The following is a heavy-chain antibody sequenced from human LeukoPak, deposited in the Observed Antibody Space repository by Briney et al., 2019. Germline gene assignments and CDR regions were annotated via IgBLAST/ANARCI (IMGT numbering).Heavy chain of an antibody. J-gene: IGHJ4*02. V-gene: IGHV3-49*04. Sequence: GGSLRLSCAASGFTFSSYSMNWVRQAPGKGLEWVGFIRSKAYGGTTEYAASVKGRFTISRDDSKSIAYLQMNSLKTEDTAVYYCTRDGSYYYDSSGYTYFDYWGQGTLVTVSS. CDR2: IRSKAYGGTT. CDR3: TRDGSYYYDSSGYTYFDY. CDR1: GFTFSSYS. D-gene: IGHD3-22*01.